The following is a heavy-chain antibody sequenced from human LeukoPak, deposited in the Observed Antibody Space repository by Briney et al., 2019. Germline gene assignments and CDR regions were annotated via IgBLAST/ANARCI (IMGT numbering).Heavy chain of an antibody. V-gene: IGHV1-69*05. J-gene: IGHJ4*02. D-gene: IGHD5-24*01. Sequence: SVKVSCKASGGTFSSYAISWVRQAPGQGLEWMGGIIPIFGTANYAQKFQGRVTMTRDTSISTAYMELSRLRSDDTAVYYCARDRDGGSDHDYWGQGTLVTVSS. CDR3: ARDRDGGSDHDY. CDR1: GGTFSSYA. CDR2: IIPIFGTA.